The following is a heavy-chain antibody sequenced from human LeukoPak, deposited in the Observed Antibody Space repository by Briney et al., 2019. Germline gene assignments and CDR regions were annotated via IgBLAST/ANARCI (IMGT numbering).Heavy chain of an antibody. CDR1: GFTFSSYA. Sequence: GGSLRLSCAASGFTFSSYAMSWVRQAPGKGLEWVSAISGSGGSTYYADSVKGRFAISRDNSKNTLYLQMNSLRAEDTAVYYCAKVGLAAAAVFYYFDYWGQGTLVTVSS. J-gene: IGHJ4*02. CDR3: AKVGLAAAAVFYYFDY. CDR2: ISGSGGST. V-gene: IGHV3-23*01. D-gene: IGHD6-13*01.